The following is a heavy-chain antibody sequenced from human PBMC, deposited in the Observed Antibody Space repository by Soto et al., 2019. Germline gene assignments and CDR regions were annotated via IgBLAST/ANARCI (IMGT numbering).Heavy chain of an antibody. CDR1: GYTFTSYG. Sequence: SVKVSCKASGYTFTSYGISWVRQAPGQGLEWMGWISAYNGNTNYAQKLQGRVTMTTDTSTGTAYMELRSLRSDDTAVYYCARVVPGAEAWFGPWGQGTLVTVSS. D-gene: IGHD2-2*01. V-gene: IGHV1-18*01. J-gene: IGHJ5*02. CDR2: ISAYNGNT. CDR3: ARVVPGAEAWFGP.